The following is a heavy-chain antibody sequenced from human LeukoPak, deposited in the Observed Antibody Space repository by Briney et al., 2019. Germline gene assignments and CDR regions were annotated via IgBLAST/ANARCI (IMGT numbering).Heavy chain of an antibody. CDR1: GFTFSDYW. V-gene: IGHV3-7*01. CDR3: ARPHPRSGSYFVY. J-gene: IGHJ4*02. D-gene: IGHD3-10*01. Sequence: GGSLRLSCAASGFTFSDYWMSWVRLAPGRGLEWVANIHPDGSEKYYVDSVEGRFTISRDNAKDSLYLQMNSLRAEDTAVYYCARPHPRSGSYFVYWGQGTLVTVSS. CDR2: IHPDGSEK.